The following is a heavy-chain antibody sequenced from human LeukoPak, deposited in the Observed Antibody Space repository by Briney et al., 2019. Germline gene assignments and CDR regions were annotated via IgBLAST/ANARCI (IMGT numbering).Heavy chain of an antibody. J-gene: IGHJ6*02. Sequence: GGSLRLSCAASGFTFSSYSMNWVRQAPGKGLEWVSYISSSSSTIYYADSVKGRFTISRDNAKNSLYLQMNSLRDEDTAVYYCARDQVDSSSHVYYYYGMDVWGQGTTVTVSS. CDR1: GFTFSSYS. CDR3: ARDQVDSSSHVYYYYGMDV. D-gene: IGHD2-21*01. V-gene: IGHV3-48*02. CDR2: ISSSSSTI.